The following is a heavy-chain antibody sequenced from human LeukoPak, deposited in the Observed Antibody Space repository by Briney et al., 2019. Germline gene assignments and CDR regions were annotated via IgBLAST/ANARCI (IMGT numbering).Heavy chain of an antibody. J-gene: IGHJ5*02. CDR1: EFTFGSYW. Sequence: GGSLRLSCVASEFTFGSYWMQWVRQARGKGLVWVSHINGDGSGTNYAGSVYDRFTISRDNAMNTLYLQMNSLRAEGKALYSCARETFDPGGEGTLLTVPS. CDR2: INGDGSGT. V-gene: IGHV3-74*01. CDR3: ARETFDP.